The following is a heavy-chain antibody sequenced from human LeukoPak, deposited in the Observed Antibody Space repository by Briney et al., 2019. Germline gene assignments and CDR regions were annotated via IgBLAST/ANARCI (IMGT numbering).Heavy chain of an antibody. CDR3: ARPRRVGATPSDWFDP. CDR1: GYTFTGYY. CDR2: INPNSGGT. Sequence: ASVKVSCKASGYTFTGYYMHWVRQAPGQGLEWMGWINPNSGGTNYAQKFQGRVTMTRDTSISTAYMELRSLRSDGTAVYYCARPRRVGATPSDWFDPWGQGTLVTVSS. J-gene: IGHJ5*02. V-gene: IGHV1-2*02. D-gene: IGHD1-26*01.